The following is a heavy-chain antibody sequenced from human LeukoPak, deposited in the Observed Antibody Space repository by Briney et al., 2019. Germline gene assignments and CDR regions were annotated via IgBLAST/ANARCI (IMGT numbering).Heavy chain of an antibody. Sequence: GGSLRLSCAVSGFTFSRYWMSWVRQAPGKRLEWVANIKHDGSVKYYVDSVKGRFTISRDNAKNSLYLQMNSLRADDTAVYFCARDESYSSDYWGQGTLVTVSS. CDR3: ARDESYSSDY. D-gene: IGHD6-13*01. CDR1: GFTFSRYW. V-gene: IGHV3-7*05. CDR2: IKHDGSVK. J-gene: IGHJ4*02.